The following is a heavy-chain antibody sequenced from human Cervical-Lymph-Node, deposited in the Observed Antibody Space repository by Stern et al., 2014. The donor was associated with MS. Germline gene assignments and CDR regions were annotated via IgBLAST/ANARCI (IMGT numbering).Heavy chain of an antibody. CDR1: GFTFSSYA. D-gene: IGHD6-13*01. J-gene: IGHJ5*02. Sequence: EVQLVESGGGLVQPGGSLRLSCAASGFTFSSYAMSWVRQAPGKGLEWVSAISGSGGSTYYADSVKGRFTISRDNSKNTLYLQMNSLRAEDTAVYYCAKGPSYSSSPRSKYNWFDPWGQGTLVTVSS. V-gene: IGHV3-23*04. CDR3: AKGPSYSSSPRSKYNWFDP. CDR2: ISGSGGST.